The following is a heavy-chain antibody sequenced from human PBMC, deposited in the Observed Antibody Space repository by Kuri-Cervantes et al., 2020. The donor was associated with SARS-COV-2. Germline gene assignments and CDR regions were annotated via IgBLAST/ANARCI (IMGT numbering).Heavy chain of an antibody. CDR3: GRRGWGSYYLDY. CDR1: GFTFSSYW. Sequence: GGSLRLSCAASGFTFSSYWMSWVRQAPGKGLEWVANIKEDGSEKYYVDSVKGRFTISRDNPENSLYLQMNSLRAEDTAVYYCGRRGWGSYYLDYWGQGTLVTVSS. J-gene: IGHJ4*02. D-gene: IGHD3-16*01. CDR2: IKEDGSEK. V-gene: IGHV3-7*01.